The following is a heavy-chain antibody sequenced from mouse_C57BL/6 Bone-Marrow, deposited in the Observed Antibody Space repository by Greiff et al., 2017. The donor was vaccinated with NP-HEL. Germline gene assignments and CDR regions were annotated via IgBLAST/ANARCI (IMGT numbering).Heavy chain of an antibody. J-gene: IGHJ4*01. Sequence: VHVKQSVAELVRPGASVKLSCTASGFNIKNTYMHWVKQRPEQGLEWIGRIDPANGNTKYAPKFQGKATITADTSSNTAYLQLSSLTSEDTAIYYCAREWGWLLRRYAMDYWGQGTSVTVSS. V-gene: IGHV14-3*01. D-gene: IGHD2-3*01. CDR1: GFNIKNTY. CDR2: IDPANGNT. CDR3: AREWGWLLRRYAMDY.